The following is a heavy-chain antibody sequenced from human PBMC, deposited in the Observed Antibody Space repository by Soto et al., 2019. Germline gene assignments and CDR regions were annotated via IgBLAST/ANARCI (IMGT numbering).Heavy chain of an antibody. V-gene: IGHV3-66*01. CDR2: IYSGGST. CDR1: GFTVSSNY. D-gene: IGHD4-4*01. Sequence: GGSLRLSCAASGFTVSSNYMSWVRQAPGKGLEWVSVIYSGGSTYYADSVKGRFTISRDNSKNTLYLQMNSLRAEDTAVYYCAREGYSNYFYYYYYMDVWGKGTTVTVSS. CDR3: AREGYSNYFYYYYYMDV. J-gene: IGHJ6*03.